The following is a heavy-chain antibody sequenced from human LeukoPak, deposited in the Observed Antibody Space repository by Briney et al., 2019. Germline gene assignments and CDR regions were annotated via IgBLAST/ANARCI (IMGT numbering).Heavy chain of an antibody. D-gene: IGHD3-22*01. J-gene: IGHJ4*02. V-gene: IGHV3-23*01. CDR3: ARDFAGFIVVGITEFDY. CDR1: GFTLNTYG. Sequence: GGSLRLSCAASGFTLNTYGMSWVRQAPGKGLEWVSGISGSGGATYYADSVKGRFTISRDDPHNTLYLQMNSLRAEDTAVYYCARDFAGFIVVGITEFDYWGQGTLVTVSS. CDR2: ISGSGGAT.